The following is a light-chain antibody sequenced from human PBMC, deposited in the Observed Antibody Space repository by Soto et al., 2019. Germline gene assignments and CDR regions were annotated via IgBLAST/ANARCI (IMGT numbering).Light chain of an antibody. Sequence: DIQMTQSPSTLSASVGDIVTITCRASQSISSWLALYQQKPGKAPKLLIYDVSSLESGVPSRFSGSLSGTEITPTISSLQPEDVATYCCQQFNSYPLTFGGGTKVDIK. J-gene: IGKJ4*01. CDR2: DVS. CDR1: QSISSW. V-gene: IGKV1-5*01. CDR3: QQFNSYPLT.